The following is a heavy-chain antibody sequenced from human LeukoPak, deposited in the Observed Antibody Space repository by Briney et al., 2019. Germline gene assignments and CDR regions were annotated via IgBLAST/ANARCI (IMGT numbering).Heavy chain of an antibody. CDR3: AKFSRAADSY. D-gene: IGHD2-15*01. CDR2: ISSSSSYI. V-gene: IGHV3-21*01. CDR1: GFTFSSYS. J-gene: IGHJ4*02. Sequence: GGSLRLSCAASGFTFSSYSMNWVRQAPGKGLEWVSSISSSSSYIYYADSVKGRFTISRDNAKNSLYLQMDSLRAEDTAVYYCAKFSRAADSYWGQGTLVTVSS.